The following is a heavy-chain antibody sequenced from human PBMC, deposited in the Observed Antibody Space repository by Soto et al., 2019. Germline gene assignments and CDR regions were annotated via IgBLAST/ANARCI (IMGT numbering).Heavy chain of an antibody. CDR1: GHTFTSYG. Sequence: VASVKVSCKASGHTFTSYGISWVRQAPGQGLEWMGWISAYNGNTNYAQKLQGRVTMTTDTSTSTAYMELRSLRSDDTAVYYCAREDSSWYHLDVWGQGTTVTVYS. V-gene: IGHV1-18*01. D-gene: IGHD6-13*01. CDR3: AREDSSWYHLDV. CDR2: ISAYNGNT. J-gene: IGHJ6*02.